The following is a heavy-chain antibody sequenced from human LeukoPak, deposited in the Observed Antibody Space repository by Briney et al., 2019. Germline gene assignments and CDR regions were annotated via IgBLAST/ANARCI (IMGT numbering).Heavy chain of an antibody. V-gene: IGHV4-39*02. CDR2: IYYSGST. D-gene: IGHD6-19*01. CDR3: ARDSSGWSPIYYYYYYGMDV. J-gene: IGHJ6*02. Sequence: SETLSLTCTVSGGSISSSSYYWGWIRQPPGKGLEWIGSIYYSGSTYYNPSLKSRVTISVDTSKNQFSLKLSSVTAADTAVYYCARDSSGWSPIYYYYYYGMDVWGQGTTVTVSS. CDR1: GGSISSSSYY.